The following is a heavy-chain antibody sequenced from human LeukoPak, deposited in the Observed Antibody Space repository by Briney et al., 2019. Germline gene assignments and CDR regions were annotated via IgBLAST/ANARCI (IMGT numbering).Heavy chain of an antibody. CDR3: AKSYPPLLPFDY. V-gene: IGHV3-30*18. Sequence: GGSLRLSCAASGFTFSSYGMHWVRQAPGKGLEWVAVISYDGSNKXYADXXKGRFTISRDNSKNTLYLQMNSLRAEDTAVYYCAKSYPPLLPFDYWGQGTLVTVSS. D-gene: IGHD2-15*01. J-gene: IGHJ4*02. CDR2: ISYDGSNK. CDR1: GFTFSSYG.